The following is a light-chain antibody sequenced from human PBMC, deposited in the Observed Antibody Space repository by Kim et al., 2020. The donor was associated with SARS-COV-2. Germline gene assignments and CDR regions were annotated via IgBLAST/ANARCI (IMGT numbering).Light chain of an antibody. CDR1: VLSRTY. J-gene: IGLJ3*02. V-gene: IGLV3-27*01. Sequence: VSPGQTARITCSGDVLSRTYSRWLQQKPGQAPLVVIYKGTERPSGISERFSGSNSGTTVTLTISGAQVEDEADYYCSSAADNSVWMFGGGTKLTVL. CDR2: KGT. CDR3: SSAADNSVWM.